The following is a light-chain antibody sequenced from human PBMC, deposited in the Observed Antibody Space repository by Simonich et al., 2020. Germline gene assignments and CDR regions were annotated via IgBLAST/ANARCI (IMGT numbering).Light chain of an antibody. J-gene: IGKJ1*01. CDR3: QQYYSTPWT. V-gene: IGKV4-1*01. CDR2: WAS. Sequence: DIVMTQSPDSLAVSLGERATINCKSSQGVLYSSNNKNDLAWYPQKPGQPPKLLIYWASTRESGVPDRCSGSGSGTDFTLTISSLQAEDVAVYYCQQYYSTPWTFGQGTKVEIK. CDR1: QGVLYSSNNKND.